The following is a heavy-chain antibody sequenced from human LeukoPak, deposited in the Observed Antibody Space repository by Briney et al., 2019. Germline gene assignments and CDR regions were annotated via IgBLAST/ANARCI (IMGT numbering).Heavy chain of an antibody. CDR3: AKDHDSGWYQDY. CDR1: EFTFSTYA. J-gene: IGHJ4*02. D-gene: IGHD6-19*01. CDR2: ITGSGGGT. Sequence: GGSLRLSCAASEFTFSTYAMSWVRQAPGKGLEWVSTITGSGGGTYYADSVKGRFTISRDNSKNTMYLQMNSLRAEDTALYYCAKDHDSGWYQDYWGQGTLVTVSS. V-gene: IGHV3-23*01.